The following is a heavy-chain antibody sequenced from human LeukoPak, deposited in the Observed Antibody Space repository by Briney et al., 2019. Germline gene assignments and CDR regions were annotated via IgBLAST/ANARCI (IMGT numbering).Heavy chain of an antibody. CDR3: ARQLYGGNSGAYFDY. CDR2: IYPGDSDT. V-gene: IGHV5-51*01. CDR1: GYSFTSYW. J-gene: IGHJ4*02. D-gene: IGHD4-23*01. Sequence: GASLKISCKGSGYSFTSYWIGWVRPMPGKGLEWMGIIYPGDSDTRYSPSFQGQVTISADKSISTAYLQWSSLKASDTAMYYCARQLYGGNSGAYFDYWGQGTLVTVSS.